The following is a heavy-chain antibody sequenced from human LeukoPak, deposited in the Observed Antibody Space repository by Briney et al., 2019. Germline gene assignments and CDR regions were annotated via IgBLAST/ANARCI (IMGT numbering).Heavy chain of an antibody. V-gene: IGHV1-3*01. CDR2: INAGNGNT. CDR3: ARGHVLLWFGELDH. D-gene: IGHD3-10*01. CDR1: GNAFITYA. Sequence: ASVKVSCKASGNAFITYAMYWVRQAPGQRLEWMGWINAGNGNTKYSQKFQGRVTITRDTSASTAYMELSSLRSEDTAVYYCARGHVLLWFGELDHWGQGTLVTVSS. J-gene: IGHJ4*02.